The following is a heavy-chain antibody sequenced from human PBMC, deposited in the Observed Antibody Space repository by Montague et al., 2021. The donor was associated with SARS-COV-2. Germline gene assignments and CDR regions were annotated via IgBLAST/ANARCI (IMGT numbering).Heavy chain of an antibody. V-gene: IGHV4-4*02. CDR3: ATLSRRTAAGTRDYFGLDV. CDR2: IFHSGTT. Sequence: SETLSLTCRVSGDSISTSTWWTWVRQTPGKGLEWIGEIFHSGTTNYNPSLKSRVSISVDKSNNQFSLRLSSLIAADTAVYYCATLSRRTAAGTRDYFGLDVWGQGTTVVVS. CDR1: GDSISTSTW. J-gene: IGHJ6*02. D-gene: IGHD6-13*01.